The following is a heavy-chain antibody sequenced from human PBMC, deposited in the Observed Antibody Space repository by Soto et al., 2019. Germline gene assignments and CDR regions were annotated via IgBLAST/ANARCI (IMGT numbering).Heavy chain of an antibody. D-gene: IGHD6-19*01. CDR1: GDSLRGQS. V-gene: IGHV4-34*01. J-gene: IGHJ6*02. CDR3: AREDSYGWSGESLDV. Sequence: SETLSLTCAVVGDSLRGQSWNWIRQSPGKGLEWIGELDQGGGTNYNPSLKSRAIISDDTSKNQFSLTLTSVTAADTAVYYCAREDSYGWSGESLDVWGQGTTVTVSS. CDR2: LDQGGGT.